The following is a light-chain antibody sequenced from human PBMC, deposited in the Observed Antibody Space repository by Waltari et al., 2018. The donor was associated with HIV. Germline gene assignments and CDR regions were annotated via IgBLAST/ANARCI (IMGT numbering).Light chain of an antibody. CDR1: DNDFDVYTF. V-gene: IGLV2-14*03. CDR3: ALFTDDSTLL. J-gene: IGLJ2*01. Sequence: SAVTQPASVSGLPGPSITISCTADDNDFDVYTFVSWYQQHPGKLPRLILYDVDSRASGIPARFSGSRSGHTASLNISGLRAEDEADYYCALFTDDSTLLFGGGTKVTVL. CDR2: DVD.